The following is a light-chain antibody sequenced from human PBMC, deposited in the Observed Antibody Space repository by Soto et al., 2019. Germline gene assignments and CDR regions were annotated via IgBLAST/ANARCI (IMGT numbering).Light chain of an antibody. J-gene: IGKJ4*01. Sequence: DIQLTQSPSFLSASIGDRVTITCRASQDIYNYLAWYQQKPGKVPKVLIYVTSTLQSRVPSRFSGSGSGTEFTLTISSLQPEDFATYYCQQFNTYPLTFGGGTKVEIK. V-gene: IGKV1-9*01. CDR3: QQFNTYPLT. CDR2: VTS. CDR1: QDIYNY.